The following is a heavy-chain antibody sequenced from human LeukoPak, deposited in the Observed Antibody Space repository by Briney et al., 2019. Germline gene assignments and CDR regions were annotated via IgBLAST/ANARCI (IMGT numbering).Heavy chain of an antibody. CDR2: ISAYNGNT. V-gene: IGHV1-18*01. D-gene: IGHD2-2*02. J-gene: IGHJ3*02. Sequence: ASVKVSCKASGFTFTSYGISWVRQAPGQGLEWMGWISAYNGNTNYAQKLQGRVTMTTDTSTSTAYMELRSLRSDDTAVYYCAREETRYRSSTRCYRGAFDIWGQGTMVTVSS. CDR1: GFTFTSYG. CDR3: AREETRYRSSTRCYRGAFDI.